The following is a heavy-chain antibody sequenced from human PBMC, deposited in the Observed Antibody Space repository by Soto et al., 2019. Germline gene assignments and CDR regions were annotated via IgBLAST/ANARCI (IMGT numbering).Heavy chain of an antibody. D-gene: IGHD5-12*01. CDR3: ATPRMATIAYDAFDI. CDR2: IIPIFGTA. Sequence: QVQLVQSGAEVKKPGSSVKVSCKASGGTFSSYAISWVRQAPGQGLEWMGGIIPIFGTANYAQKFQGRVTITADKYTSTAYMELSSLRSEDTDVYYCATPRMATIAYDAFDIWGQGTMVTVSS. V-gene: IGHV1-69*06. CDR1: GGTFSSYA. J-gene: IGHJ3*02.